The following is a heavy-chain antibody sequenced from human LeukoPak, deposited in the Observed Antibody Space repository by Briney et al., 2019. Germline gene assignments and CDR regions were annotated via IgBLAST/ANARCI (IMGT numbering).Heavy chain of an antibody. CDR3: ARHKRQWELNAQGPFDI. V-gene: IGHV4-59*08. Sequence: SETLSLTCTVSSGSISSYYWSWIRQPPGKGLEWIGYIYYSGSTNYNPSLKSRVTISVDTSKNQFSLKLSSMTAADTGLYYCARHKRQWELNAQGPFDIWGQGTMVTVSS. D-gene: IGHD1-26*01. CDR2: IYYSGST. CDR1: SGSISSYY. J-gene: IGHJ3*02.